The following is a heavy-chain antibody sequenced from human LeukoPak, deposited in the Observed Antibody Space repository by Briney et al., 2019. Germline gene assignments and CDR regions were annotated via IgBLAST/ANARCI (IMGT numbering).Heavy chain of an antibody. D-gene: IGHD3-3*01. CDR1: GFTFSSYA. V-gene: IGHV3-23*01. CDR3: AKKPFKGYDFWSGYAIYFDY. CDR2: ISGSGGST. Sequence: GGSLRLSCAASGFTFSSYAMSWVRQAPGKGLEWVSAISGSGGSTYYADSVKGRFTISRDNSKNTLYLQMNSLRAEDTAVYYCAKKPFKGYDFWSGYAIYFDYWGQGTLVTVSS. J-gene: IGHJ4*02.